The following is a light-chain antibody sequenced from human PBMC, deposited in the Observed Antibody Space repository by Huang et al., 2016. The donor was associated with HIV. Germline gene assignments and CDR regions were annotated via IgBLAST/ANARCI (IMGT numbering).Light chain of an antibody. CDR3: QQRISWPLT. Sequence: EIVLTQSPATLSLSPGERASLTCRASQSVSSYLLWYQQKPGQAPRLLIYDASNRATGIPTMFSGSGSGTDFTLTISSLEPEDFAVYYCQQRISWPLTFGGGAKVEIK. V-gene: IGKV3-11*01. J-gene: IGKJ4*01. CDR2: DAS. CDR1: QSVSSY.